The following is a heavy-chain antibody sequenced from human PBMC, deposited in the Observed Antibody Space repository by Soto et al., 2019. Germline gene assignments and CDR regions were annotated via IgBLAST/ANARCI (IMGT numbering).Heavy chain of an antibody. J-gene: IGHJ3*02. Sequence: GGSLRLSCAASGVTFSSYGMHWVRQAPGKGLEWVAVIWYDGSNKYYADSVKGRFTISRDNAKNSLYLQMNSLRAEDTAVYYCARDRGYSTFDMWGQGTMVTVSS. CDR2: IWYDGSNK. V-gene: IGHV3-33*01. CDR3: ARDRGYSTFDM. D-gene: IGHD1-26*01. CDR1: GVTFSSYG.